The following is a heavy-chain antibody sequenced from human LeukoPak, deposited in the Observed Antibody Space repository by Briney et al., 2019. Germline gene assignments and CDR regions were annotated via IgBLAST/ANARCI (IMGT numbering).Heavy chain of an antibody. CDR3: ARGPWQRLAPLRLSSSYYYYGMDV. Sequence: ASVKVSCKASGYTFTSYDINWVRQATGQGLEWMGWMNPNSGNTGYAQKFQGRVTMTRNTSISTAYMELSSLRSEDTAVYYCARGPWQRLAPLRLSSSYYYYGMDVWGQGTTVTVSS. J-gene: IGHJ6*02. D-gene: IGHD6-25*01. CDR2: MNPNSGNT. V-gene: IGHV1-8*01. CDR1: GYTFTSYD.